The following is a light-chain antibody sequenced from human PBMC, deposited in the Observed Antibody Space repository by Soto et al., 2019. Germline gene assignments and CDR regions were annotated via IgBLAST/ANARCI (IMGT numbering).Light chain of an antibody. J-gene: IGLJ2*01. CDR3: SSYTSSSTVV. CDR1: SSDVGGYNY. V-gene: IGLV2-14*01. Sequence: QSVLTQPASVSGSPGQSITISCTGTSSDVGGYNYVSWYQQHPGKAPKLMIYEVSYRPSGVSNRFFGSKSGNTASLTISGLQAEDEADYYCSSYTSSSTVVFGGGTKVTVL. CDR2: EVS.